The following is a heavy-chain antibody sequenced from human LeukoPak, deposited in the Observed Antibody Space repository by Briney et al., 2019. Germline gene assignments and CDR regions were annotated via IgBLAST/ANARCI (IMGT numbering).Heavy chain of an antibody. CDR1: GYTFTGYY. Sequence: ASVKVSCKASGYTFTGYYMHWVRQAPGQGLAWMGRINPNSGGTNYAQKFQGRVTMTRDTSISTAYVELSRLRSDDTAVYYCARGELLSFYYYYMDVWGKGTTVTVSS. CDR3: ARGELLSFYYYYMDV. J-gene: IGHJ6*03. CDR2: INPNSGGT. D-gene: IGHD2-15*01. V-gene: IGHV1-2*06.